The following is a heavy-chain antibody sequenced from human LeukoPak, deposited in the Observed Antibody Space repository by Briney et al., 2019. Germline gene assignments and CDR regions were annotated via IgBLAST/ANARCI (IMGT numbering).Heavy chain of an antibody. CDR1: GGSISSYY. V-gene: IGHV4-59*01. CDR3: ARGLAARGYYYYMDV. Sequence: PSETLSLTCTVSGGSISSYYWSWIRQPPGKGLEWIGYIYYSGSTNYNPSLKSRVTISVDTSKNQFSLKLSSVTAADTAVYYCARGLAARGYYYYMDVWGKGTTVTVSS. CDR2: IYYSGST. D-gene: IGHD6-6*01. J-gene: IGHJ6*03.